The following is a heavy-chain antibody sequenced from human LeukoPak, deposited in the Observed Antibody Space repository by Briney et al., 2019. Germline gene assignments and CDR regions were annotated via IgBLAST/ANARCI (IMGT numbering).Heavy chain of an antibody. V-gene: IGHV3-30*18. CDR2: ISNDGSNK. D-gene: IGHD5-12*01. Sequence: PGGSLRLSCAASGFTFSSYVMQWFRPAPDKGLEWVAAISNDGSNKYYADSVKSRFTISRDNSKNTLYLQMNSLRAEDTAVYYCAKVDIVATIDAGRLVDYWGQGTLVTVSS. CDR1: GFTFSSYV. CDR3: AKVDIVATIDAGRLVDY. J-gene: IGHJ4*02.